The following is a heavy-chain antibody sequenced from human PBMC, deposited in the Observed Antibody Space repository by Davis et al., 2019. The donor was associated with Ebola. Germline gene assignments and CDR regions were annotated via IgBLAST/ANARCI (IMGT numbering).Heavy chain of an antibody. CDR1: GYTFTSYY. D-gene: IGHD3/OR15-3a*01. J-gene: IGHJ3*02. CDR3: TRLLEKPLISVAFDI. V-gene: IGHV1-46*03. Sequence: ASVKVSCKASGYTFTSYYMHWVRQAPGQGLEWMGIINPSGGSTSYAQKFQGRVTMTRDTSTSTVYMELSSLRSEDTAVYYCTRLLEKPLISVAFDIWGQGTMVTVSS. CDR2: INPSGGST.